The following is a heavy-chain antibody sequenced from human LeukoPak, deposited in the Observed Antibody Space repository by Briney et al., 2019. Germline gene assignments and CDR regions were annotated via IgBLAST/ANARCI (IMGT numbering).Heavy chain of an antibody. J-gene: IGHJ6*02. CDR2: ISHDGTKE. D-gene: IGHD3-3*01. Sequence: GGSLRLSCAAPGFTFSSYAIYWVRQAPGKGLEWVAVISHDGTKEYYADSVKGRFTISRDNPKNTLYLQMNSLRVEDTAVYYCARPREWFYFYGMDVWGQGTTVTVSS. CDR1: GFTFSSYA. CDR3: ARPREWFYFYGMDV. V-gene: IGHV3-30*04.